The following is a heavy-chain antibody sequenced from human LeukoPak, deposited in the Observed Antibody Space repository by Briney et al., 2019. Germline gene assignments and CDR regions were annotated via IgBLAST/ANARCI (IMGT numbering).Heavy chain of an antibody. CDR3: ANLPW. D-gene: IGHD3-16*01. V-gene: IGHV3-30*18. J-gene: IGHJ4*02. Sequence: GGSLRLSCATSGFTFSNYGMHWVRQAPGKGLEWVAVISYDGSNKYYADSVKGRFTISRDNSKNTLYLQMNSLRPEDAAVYYCANLPWGGQGTLVTVS. CDR1: GFTFSNYG. CDR2: ISYDGSNK.